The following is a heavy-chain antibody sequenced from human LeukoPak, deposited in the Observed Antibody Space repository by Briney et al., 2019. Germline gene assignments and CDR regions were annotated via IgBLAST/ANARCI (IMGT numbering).Heavy chain of an antibody. CDR3: ARVSSDSSGYYPYYFDY. V-gene: IGHV1-69*04. Sequence: ASVKVSCKASGGTFSSYAISWARQAPGQGLEWMGRIIPIFGIANYAQKFQGRVTITADKSTSTAYMELSSLRSEDTAVYYCARVSSDSSGYYPYYFDYWGQGTLVTVSS. D-gene: IGHD3-22*01. CDR1: GGTFSSYA. CDR2: IIPIFGIA. J-gene: IGHJ4*02.